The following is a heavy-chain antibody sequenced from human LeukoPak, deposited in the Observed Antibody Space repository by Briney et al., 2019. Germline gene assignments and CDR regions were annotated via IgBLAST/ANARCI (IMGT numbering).Heavy chain of an antibody. Sequence: ASVKVSCKASGGTFSSYAISWVRQAPAQGLEWMGRIIPILGIANYAQKFQGRVTITADKSTSTAYMELSSLRSEDTAVYYCARDSEPSTVPYWGQGTLVTVSS. CDR3: ARDSEPSTVPY. D-gene: IGHD1-14*01. CDR1: GGTFSSYA. CDR2: IIPILGIA. J-gene: IGHJ4*02. V-gene: IGHV1-69*04.